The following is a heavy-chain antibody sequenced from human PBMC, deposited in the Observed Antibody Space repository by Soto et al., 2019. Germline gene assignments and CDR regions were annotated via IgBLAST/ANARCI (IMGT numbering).Heavy chain of an antibody. J-gene: IGHJ4*02. V-gene: IGHV1-45*02. CDR2: ITPFSGDV. CDR1: GNTFTYRY. Sequence: QMQLVQSGAEVKKTGSSVTVSCKALGNTFTYRYLHWLRQAPGQALEGMGWITPFSGDVHYAQKFQERVTITRDRSINTAYMQMSSLRSEDTAMYFCAGGGAGSGPFTWELPDHWGQGTLVTVSS. CDR3: AGGGAGSGPFTWELPDH. D-gene: IGHD1-26*01.